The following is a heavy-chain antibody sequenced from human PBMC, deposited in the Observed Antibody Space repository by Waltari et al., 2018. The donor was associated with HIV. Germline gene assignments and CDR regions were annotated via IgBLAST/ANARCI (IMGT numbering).Heavy chain of an antibody. J-gene: IGHJ4*02. CDR3: ARVPQGRLGELSTYYFDY. CDR1: GYTFSDNY. Sequence: QVQLVQSGAVVKKPGASVKVSCKTSGYTFSDNYIHWMRQDPGQGPEGMGWINPNSGGTNYAQRFQDRVTLTRDTHIMTVFMDLSRLASDDTAVYYCARVPQGRLGELSTYYFDYWGQGSLVIVSS. CDR2: INPNSGGT. V-gene: IGHV1-2*02. D-gene: IGHD3-16*01.